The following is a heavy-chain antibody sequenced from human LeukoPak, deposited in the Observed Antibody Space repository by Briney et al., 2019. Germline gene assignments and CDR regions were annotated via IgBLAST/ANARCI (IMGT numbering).Heavy chain of an antibody. CDR2: SRNKANSYTT. V-gene: IGHV3-72*01. CDR3: VRLSGGGDLDY. Sequence: GGSLRLSCAASGFTFSDHYVDWVRQAPGKGLEWVGRSRNKANSYTTEYAASVKGRCTVSRDESKNSLFLQINSLKTEDTAVYYCVRLSGGGDLDYWGQGALVTVSS. CDR1: GFTFSDHY. D-gene: IGHD2-21*02. J-gene: IGHJ4*02.